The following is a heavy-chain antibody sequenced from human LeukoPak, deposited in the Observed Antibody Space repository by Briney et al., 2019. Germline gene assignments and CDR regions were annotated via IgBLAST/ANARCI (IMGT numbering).Heavy chain of an antibody. CDR1: GGSTGSTTYY. Sequence: SETLSLTCTVSGGSTGSTTYYWGWIRQPPGKELECIGSIYYSGSTYYNPSLKSRVTISLDTSKNQFFLKLSSVTAADTAVYYCARHKQSGTYYDAFDIWGQGTMVTVSS. J-gene: IGHJ3*02. V-gene: IGHV4-39*01. D-gene: IGHD1-26*01. CDR3: ARHKQSGTYYDAFDI. CDR2: IYYSGST.